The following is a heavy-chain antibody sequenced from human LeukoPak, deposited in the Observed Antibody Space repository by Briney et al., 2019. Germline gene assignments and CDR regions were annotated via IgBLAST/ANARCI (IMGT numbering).Heavy chain of an antibody. Sequence: SETLSLTCAVYGGSFSGYYWSWIRQSPGKGLEWIGEINHSGSTNYNPSLKSRVTISVDTSKNQFSLKLNSVPAADTAVYYCTRGSSTWANWFDPWGQGTLVTVSS. CDR1: GGSFSGYY. D-gene: IGHD6-13*01. J-gene: IGHJ5*02. V-gene: IGHV4-34*01. CDR3: TRGSSTWANWFDP. CDR2: INHSGST.